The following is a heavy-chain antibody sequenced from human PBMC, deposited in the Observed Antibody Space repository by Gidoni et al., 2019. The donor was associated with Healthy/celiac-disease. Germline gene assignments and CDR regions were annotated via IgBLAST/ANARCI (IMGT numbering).Heavy chain of an antibody. CDR2: IYYSGST. CDR1: GGSICSSSYY. J-gene: IGHJ3*02. V-gene: IGHV4-39*01. D-gene: IGHD3-10*01. CDR3: ARGVGSGIHAFDI. Sequence: QLQLQESGPGLVKPSAPLSLTCTVSGGSICSSSYYWGWIRQPPGKGLEWIGSIYYSGSTYYNPSLKSRVTISVDTSKNQFSLKLSSVTAADTAVYYCARGVGSGIHAFDIWGQGTMVTVSS.